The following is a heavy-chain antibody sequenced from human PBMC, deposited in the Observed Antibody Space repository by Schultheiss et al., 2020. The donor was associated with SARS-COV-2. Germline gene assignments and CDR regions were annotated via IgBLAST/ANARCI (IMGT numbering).Heavy chain of an antibody. CDR3: ARGRVGATPGAFDI. V-gene: IGHV3-13*01. Sequence: GGSLRLSCAASGFSFTAYGMHWVRQATGKGLEWVSAIGTAGDTYYPGSVKGRFTISRENAKNSLYLQMNSLRAGDTAVYYCARGRVGATPGAFDIWGQGTMVTVSS. D-gene: IGHD1-26*01. CDR2: IGTAGDT. J-gene: IGHJ3*02. CDR1: GFSFTAYG.